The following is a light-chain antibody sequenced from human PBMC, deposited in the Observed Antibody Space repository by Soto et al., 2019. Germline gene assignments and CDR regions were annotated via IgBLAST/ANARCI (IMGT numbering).Light chain of an antibody. CDR2: DAS. V-gene: IGKV1-5*01. Sequence: DIQMIQSPATLTASVGDRVTITCRASQSISSWLAWYQQKPGKTPKLLIYDASSLESGVPSRFSGSGSGTEFTLTISSLQPDDFATYYCQQYNSYPRTFGQGTKVDIK. J-gene: IGKJ1*01. CDR1: QSISSW. CDR3: QQYNSYPRT.